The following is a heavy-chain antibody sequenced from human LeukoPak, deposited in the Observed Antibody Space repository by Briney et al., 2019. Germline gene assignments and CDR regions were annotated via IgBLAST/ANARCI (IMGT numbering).Heavy chain of an antibody. CDR3: LASGGY. J-gene: IGHJ4*02. Sequence: GGSLRLSCAASGFIFSNHWMNWVRQAPGKGLEWVAGINPDGSAKYYVDSVKGRFTISRDNAKNSLDLQMSSLRVEDTAVYYCLASGGYWGQGTLVTVSS. CDR2: INPDGSAK. D-gene: IGHD6-25*01. CDR1: GFIFSNHW. V-gene: IGHV3-7*01.